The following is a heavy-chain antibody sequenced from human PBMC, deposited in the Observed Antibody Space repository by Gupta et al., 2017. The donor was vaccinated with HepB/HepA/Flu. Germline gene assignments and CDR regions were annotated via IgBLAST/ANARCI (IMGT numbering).Heavy chain of an antibody. CDR2: ISSSSSYI. CDR3: ARDLRFLEWSIGY. D-gene: IGHD3-3*01. CDR1: GFTFSSYS. J-gene: IGHJ4*02. V-gene: IGHV3-21*01. Sequence: EVQLVESGGGLVKPGGSLRLSCAASGFTFSSYSRNWVRQAPGKGLEWVSSISSSSSYIYYADSVKGRFTISRDNAKNSLYLQMNSMRAEDTAVYYCARDLRFLEWSIGYWGQGTLVTVSS.